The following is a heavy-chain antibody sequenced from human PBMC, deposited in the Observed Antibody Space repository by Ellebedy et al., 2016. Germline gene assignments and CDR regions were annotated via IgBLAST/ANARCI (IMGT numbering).Heavy chain of an antibody. CDR2: MYYRGST. CDR3: ASRPNWYFDL. Sequence: GSLRLXXTVSGGSISSYYWDWIRQPPGKGLEWIGSMYYRGSTNYNPSLKSRVTISVDTSKNQFSLKLTSVTAADTAVYYCASRPNWYFDLWGRGTLVTVSS. J-gene: IGHJ2*01. V-gene: IGHV4-39*01. CDR1: GGSISSYY.